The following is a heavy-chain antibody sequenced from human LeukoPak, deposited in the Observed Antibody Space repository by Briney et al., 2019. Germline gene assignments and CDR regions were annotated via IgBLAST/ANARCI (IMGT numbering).Heavy chain of an antibody. V-gene: IGHV1-18*01. CDR1: GYTFTSYG. Sequence: ASVKVSCKASGYTFTSYGITWVRQAPGQGLEWMGWISAYNGNTNYAQKLQGRVTMTTNTSTSTAYMELRSLRSDDTAVYYCARDSVGSYYAYFDYWGQGTLVTVSS. CDR2: ISAYNGNT. D-gene: IGHD1-26*01. CDR3: ARDSVGSYYAYFDY. J-gene: IGHJ4*02.